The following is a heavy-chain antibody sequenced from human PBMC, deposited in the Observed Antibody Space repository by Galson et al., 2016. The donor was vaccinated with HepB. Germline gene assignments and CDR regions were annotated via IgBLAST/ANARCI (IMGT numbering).Heavy chain of an antibody. CDR2: IGTAGDT. J-gene: IGHJ6*02. D-gene: IGHD3-10*01. CDR1: GFTFRTYD. CDR3: ARGPYRRSSLYYGMDV. V-gene: IGHV3-13*01. Sequence: SLRLSCAASGFTFRTYDMHWVRQTKTKGLEWVSAIGTAGDTYYPDSVKGRFTISRENAKNSLYLQMNSLRAGDTAVYYWARGPYRRSSLYYGMDVWGQGTTVTVSS.